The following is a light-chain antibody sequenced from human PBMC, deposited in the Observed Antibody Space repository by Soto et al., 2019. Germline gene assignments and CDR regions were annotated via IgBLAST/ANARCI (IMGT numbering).Light chain of an antibody. CDR1: QSISRY. Sequence: DIQLTQSPSSLSAPVGDRMTITCRSSQSISRYLNWYQQRPGTAPKVLIFGANSLQSGVPSRFSGSGSGTEFTLTISSLQPEDFATYYCQQNYGTPGTFGQGTKVDIK. V-gene: IGKV1-39*01. J-gene: IGKJ1*01. CDR3: QQNYGTPGT. CDR2: GAN.